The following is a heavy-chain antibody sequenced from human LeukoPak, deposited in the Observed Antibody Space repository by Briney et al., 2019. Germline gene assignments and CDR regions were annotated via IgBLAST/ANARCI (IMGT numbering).Heavy chain of an antibody. Sequence: QPGGSPRLSCAASGFTFSNSEVKSVRQAPGKGLEWVSYISSSGRTTSYPASVKGRFTISRDKAKNSLYLQMNSLRAEDTAIYYGALGAPPYWGQGTLVTVSA. J-gene: IGHJ4*02. V-gene: IGHV3-48*03. CDR3: ALGAPPY. CDR1: GFTFSNSE. CDR2: ISSSGRTT.